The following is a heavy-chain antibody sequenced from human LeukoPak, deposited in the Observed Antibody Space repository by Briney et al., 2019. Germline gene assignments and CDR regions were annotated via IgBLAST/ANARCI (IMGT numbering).Heavy chain of an antibody. J-gene: IGHJ4*02. D-gene: IGHD3-10*01. CDR1: GFTFGDYA. CDR3: TRYRGYFDY. Sequence: AGGSLRLSCTASGFTFGDYAMNWVRQAPGKGLEWVGFIRSNAYGGTTEYAASVKGRFTISRDDSRSIAYLQMNSLKTEDTAVYYCTRYRGYFDYWGQGTLVTVSS. V-gene: IGHV3-49*04. CDR2: IRSNAYGGTT.